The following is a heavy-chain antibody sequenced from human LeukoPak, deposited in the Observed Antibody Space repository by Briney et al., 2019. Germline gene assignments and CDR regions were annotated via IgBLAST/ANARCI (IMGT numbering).Heavy chain of an antibody. CDR2: ISYDGSNK. V-gene: IGHV3-30*18. Sequence: GGSLRLSCAASGFTFSSYGMHWVRQAPGKGLEWVAVISYDGSNKYYADSVKGRFTISRDNSKNTLYLQMNSLRAEDTAVYYCAKDSFVADFWSGLDYYYGMDVWGQGTTVTVSS. CDR1: GFTFSSYG. D-gene: IGHD3-3*01. CDR3: AKDSFVADFWSGLDYYYGMDV. J-gene: IGHJ6*02.